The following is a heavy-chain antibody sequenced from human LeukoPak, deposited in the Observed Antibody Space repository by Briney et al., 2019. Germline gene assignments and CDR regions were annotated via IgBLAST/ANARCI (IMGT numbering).Heavy chain of an antibody. Sequence: SETLSLTCTVSGGSISSYYWSWIRQPAGKGLEWIGRIYTSGSTNYNPSLKSRVTMSVDTSKNQFSLKLSSVTAADTAVYYCARGRITMVRGVYRGSYYMDVWGKGTTVTVSS. CDR1: GGSISSYY. CDR2: IYTSGST. CDR3: ARGRITMVRGVYRGSYYMDV. J-gene: IGHJ6*03. V-gene: IGHV4-4*07. D-gene: IGHD3-10*01.